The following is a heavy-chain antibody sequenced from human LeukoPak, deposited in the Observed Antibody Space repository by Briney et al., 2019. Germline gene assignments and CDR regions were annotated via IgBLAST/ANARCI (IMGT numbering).Heavy chain of an antibody. D-gene: IGHD3-10*01. CDR1: GFTFSSYG. V-gene: IGHV3-33*01. CDR2: IWYDGSNK. J-gene: IGHJ4*02. Sequence: GGSLRLSCAASGFTFSSYGVHWVRQPPGKGLEWVAVIWYDGSNKYYADSVKGRFTISRDNSKNTLYLQMNSLRAEDTAVYYCARDWGVRGVIVYFDYWGQGTLVTVSS. CDR3: ARDWGVRGVIVYFDY.